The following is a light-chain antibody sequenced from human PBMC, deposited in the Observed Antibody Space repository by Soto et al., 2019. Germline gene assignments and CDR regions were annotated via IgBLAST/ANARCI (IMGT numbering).Light chain of an antibody. J-gene: IGLJ1*01. V-gene: IGLV2-14*01. Sequence: QSALTQLASVSGSPGQSITISCTGTSSDVGGYNYVSWYQHHPGKAPKLMIYEVSNRPSGVSNRFSGSKSGNTASLTISGLQAEDEADYYCSSYTSSISYVFGTGTKLTVL. CDR1: SSDVGGYNY. CDR3: SSYTSSISYV. CDR2: EVS.